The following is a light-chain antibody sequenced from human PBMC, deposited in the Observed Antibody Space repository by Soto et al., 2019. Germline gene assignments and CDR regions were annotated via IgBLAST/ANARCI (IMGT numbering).Light chain of an antibody. V-gene: IGLV1-51*02. Sequence: QSVLTQPPSVSAAPGQTVTISCSGSSSNIGNNYVSWYQQLSGTAPKLLIYENNKRPSGIPDRFSGSKSGTSATLGVTGLQAGDEADYYCGTWDTSLSARYVFGTGTKLTVL. CDR2: ENN. CDR3: GTWDTSLSARYV. CDR1: SSNIGNNY. J-gene: IGLJ1*01.